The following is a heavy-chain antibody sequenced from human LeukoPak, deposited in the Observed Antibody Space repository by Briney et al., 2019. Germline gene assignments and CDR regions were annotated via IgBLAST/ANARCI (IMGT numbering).Heavy chain of an antibody. CDR3: AREYSSSWYIFDAFDI. J-gene: IGHJ3*02. V-gene: IGHV4-39*07. CDR2: IYYSGST. CDR1: GGSISSSSYY. D-gene: IGHD6-13*01. Sequence: PSETLSLTCTVSGGSISSSSYYWGWIRQPPGKGLEWIGSIYYSGSTYYNPSLKSRVTISVDTSKNQFSLKLSSVTAADTAVYYCAREYSSSWYIFDAFDIWGQGTMVTVSS.